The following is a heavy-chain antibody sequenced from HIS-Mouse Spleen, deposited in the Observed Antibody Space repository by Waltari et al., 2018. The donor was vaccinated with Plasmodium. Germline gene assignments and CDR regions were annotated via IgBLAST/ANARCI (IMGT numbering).Heavy chain of an antibody. CDR2: INHSGST. CDR3: ARGPGYSSGWYYFDY. Sequence: QVQLQQWGAGLLKPSETLSLTCAVYGGSFSGYYWRWIRQPPVKGLEWIGEINHSGSTNYNPSLKSRVTISVDTSKNQFSLKLSSVTAADTAVYYCARGPGYSSGWYYFDYWGQGTLVTVSS. D-gene: IGHD6-19*01. J-gene: IGHJ4*02. V-gene: IGHV4-34*01. CDR1: GGSFSGYY.